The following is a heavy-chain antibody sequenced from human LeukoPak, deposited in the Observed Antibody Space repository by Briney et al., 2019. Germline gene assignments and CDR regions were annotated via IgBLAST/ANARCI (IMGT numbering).Heavy chain of an antibody. CDR1: GGSFSGYY. CDR3: ARRWTGEMATMLVWFDP. CDR2: INHSGST. V-gene: IGHV4-34*01. J-gene: IGHJ5*02. Sequence: SATLSLTCAVYGGSFSGYYWSWIRQPPGKGLEWIGEINHSGSTNYNPSLKSRVTISVDTSKNQFSLKLSSVTAADTAVYYCARRWTGEMATMLVWFDPWGQGTLVTVSS. D-gene: IGHD5-24*01.